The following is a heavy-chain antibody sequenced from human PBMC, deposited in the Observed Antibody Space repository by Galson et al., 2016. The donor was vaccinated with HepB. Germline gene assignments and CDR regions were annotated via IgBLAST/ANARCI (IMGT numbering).Heavy chain of an antibody. CDR3: AHPRTPTTSYFDY. D-gene: IGHD4-11*01. CDR2: ITGSGGST. V-gene: IGHV3-23*01. Sequence: SLRLSCAASGFTFSSYTMSWVRQAPGKGREWVSAITGSGGSTYYTDSVKGRFTISRDNSKNTLYLQMNSLRAEDTAVYYCAHPRTPTTSYFDYWGQGTLVTVSS. J-gene: IGHJ4*02. CDR1: GFTFSSYT.